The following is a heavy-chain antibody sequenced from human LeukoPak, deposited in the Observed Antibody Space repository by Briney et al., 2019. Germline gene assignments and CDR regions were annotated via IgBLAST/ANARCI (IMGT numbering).Heavy chain of an antibody. J-gene: IGHJ4*02. V-gene: IGHV4-30-4*08. D-gene: IGHD3-3*01. CDR1: GGSISSGDYY. CDR2: IYYSGST. Sequence: SQTLSLTCTVSGGSISSGDYYWSWIRRPPGKGLEWIGYIYYSGSTYYNPSLKSRVTISVDTSKNQFSLKLSSVTAADTAVYYCARFYLRYDFWSGYYNFFDYWGQGTLVTVSS. CDR3: ARFYLRYDFWSGYYNFFDY.